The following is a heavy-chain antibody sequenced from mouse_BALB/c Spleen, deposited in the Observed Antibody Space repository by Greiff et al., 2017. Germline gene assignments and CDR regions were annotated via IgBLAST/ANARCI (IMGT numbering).Heavy chain of an antibody. CDR1: GYTFTSYD. J-gene: IGHJ4*01. CDR2: IYPGDGST. CDR3: ARTAYAMDY. V-gene: IGHV1S56*01. D-gene: IGHD1-2*01. Sequence: VKLMESGPELVKPGASVKISCKASGYTFTSYDINWVKQRPGQGLEWIGWIYPGDGSTKYNEKFKGKATLTADKSSSTAYMQLSSLTSENSAVYFCARTAYAMDYWGQGTSVTVSS.